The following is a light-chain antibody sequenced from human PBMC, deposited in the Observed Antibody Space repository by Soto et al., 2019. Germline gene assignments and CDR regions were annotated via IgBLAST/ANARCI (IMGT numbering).Light chain of an antibody. CDR3: QQYGSSPT. CDR2: GAS. V-gene: IGKV3-20*01. Sequence: EIVLTQSPGTLSLLPGERATLSCRASQSLTTRYLAWYQQKPGQAPRLLIYGASCRSTGIPATFSGSESGTDLTLCISRLEPEYFALDYCQQYGSSPTFGKRTRLEIK. CDR1: QSLTTRY. J-gene: IGKJ5*01.